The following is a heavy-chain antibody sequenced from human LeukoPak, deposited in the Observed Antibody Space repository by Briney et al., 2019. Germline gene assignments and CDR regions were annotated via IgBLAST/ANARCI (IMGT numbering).Heavy chain of an antibody. CDR3: ASHYDFWSGYLPFDY. D-gene: IGHD3-3*01. V-gene: IGHV3-7*01. Sequence: RSGGSLRLSCAASGFMFSSYWMSSVRQAPGKGLEWVADIKEDGSEKSYVDSVKGRFTISRDNAKNSLYLQMNSLRAEDTAVYYCASHYDFWSGYLPFDYWGQGTLVTVSS. CDR1: GFMFSSYW. CDR2: IKEDGSEK. J-gene: IGHJ4*02.